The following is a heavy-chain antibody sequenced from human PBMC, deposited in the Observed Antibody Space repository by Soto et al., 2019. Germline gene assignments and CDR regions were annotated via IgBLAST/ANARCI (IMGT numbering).Heavy chain of an antibody. Sequence: EVQLEESGGDLVQPGGSLRLSCAASGFTFSSHWMHWVRQAPGKGLVWVSRINSDGSSTTYADSVKGRFTISRDNAKNMLYLQMNSLRAEDTAVYYCAREVDDSSGYYEDYWGQGTLVTVSS. CDR2: INSDGSST. J-gene: IGHJ4*02. V-gene: IGHV3-74*01. D-gene: IGHD3-22*01. CDR1: GFTFSSHW. CDR3: AREVDDSSGYYEDY.